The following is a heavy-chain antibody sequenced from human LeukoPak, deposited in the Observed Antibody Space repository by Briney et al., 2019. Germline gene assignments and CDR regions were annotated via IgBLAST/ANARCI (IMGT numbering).Heavy chain of an antibody. J-gene: IGHJ4*02. CDR1: GGSISSGSYY. CDR2: IYTSGST. Sequence: SETLSLTCTVSGGSISSGSYYWSWIRQPAGKGLEWIGRIYTSGSTNYNPSLESRVTISLDTSKNQFSLRLRSVTAADTAVYYCARLRRSRLAEFDYWGQGTLVTVSS. V-gene: IGHV4-61*02. D-gene: IGHD3-3*02. CDR3: ARLRRSRLAEFDY.